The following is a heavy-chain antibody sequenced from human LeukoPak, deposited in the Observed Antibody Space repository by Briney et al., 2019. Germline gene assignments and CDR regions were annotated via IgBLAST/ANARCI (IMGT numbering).Heavy chain of an antibody. D-gene: IGHD6-13*01. CDR2: INPNSGGT. J-gene: IGHJ5*02. V-gene: IGHV1-2*02. CDR1: GYTFTGYY. CDR3: ARESVGAAADISWFDP. Sequence: GASVKVSCKASGYTFTGYYMHWMRQAPGQGLEWMGWINPNSGGTNYAQKFQGRVTMTRDTSISTAYMELSRLRSDDTAVYYCARESVGAAADISWFDPWGQGTLVTVSS.